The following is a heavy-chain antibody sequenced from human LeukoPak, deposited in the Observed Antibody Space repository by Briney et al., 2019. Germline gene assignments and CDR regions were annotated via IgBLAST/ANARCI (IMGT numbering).Heavy chain of an antibody. CDR2: ISSSSSYI. CDR1: GFTFSTYW. Sequence: PGGSLRLSCSASGFTFSTYWMSWVRQAPGKGLEWVSSISSSSSYIYYADSVKGRFTISRDNAKNSLYLQMNSLRAEDTAVYYCARDWQWLPDYWGQGTLVTVSS. V-gene: IGHV3-21*01. J-gene: IGHJ4*02. D-gene: IGHD6-19*01. CDR3: ARDWQWLPDY.